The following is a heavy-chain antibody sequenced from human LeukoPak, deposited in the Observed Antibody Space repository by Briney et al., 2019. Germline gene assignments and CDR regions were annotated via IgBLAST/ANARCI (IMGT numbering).Heavy chain of an antibody. Sequence: KTSETLSLTCTVSGGSISSYYWSWIRQPPGKGLEWIGYIYYSGSTNYNPSLKSRVTISVDTSKNQFSLKLSSVTAADTAVYYCARGTPPHGSGSYFIAYWGQGTLVTVSS. CDR3: ARGTPPHGSGSYFIAY. CDR2: IYYSGST. D-gene: IGHD3-10*01. J-gene: IGHJ4*02. V-gene: IGHV4-59*01. CDR1: GGSISSYY.